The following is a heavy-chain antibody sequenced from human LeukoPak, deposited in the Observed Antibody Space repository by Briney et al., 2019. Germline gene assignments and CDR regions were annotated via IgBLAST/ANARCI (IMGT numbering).Heavy chain of an antibody. CDR1: GFTFSSYA. CDR2: ISGSGGST. D-gene: IGHD1-26*01. CDR3: ANSDTGSYYFDY. V-gene: IGHV3-23*01. Sequence: GGSLRLSCAASGFTFSSYAMSWVRQAPGKGLEWVSAISGSGGSTYYADSVKGRFTISRDNSKNTLYLQMNSLRAEDTAVYYCANSDTGSYYFDYWGQGTLVTVSS. J-gene: IGHJ4*02.